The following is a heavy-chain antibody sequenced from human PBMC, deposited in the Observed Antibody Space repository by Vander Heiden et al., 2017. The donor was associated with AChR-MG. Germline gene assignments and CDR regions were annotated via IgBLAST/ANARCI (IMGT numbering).Heavy chain of an antibody. J-gene: IGHJ4*02. D-gene: IGHD1-26*01. Sequence: QVQLVQSGAEVKRPGASLKVSCKTSGYTFTGHFMHWVRQAPGQGLEWMGWINPKSGGTNYAQKFQGRVTMTRDTSFSTAYMELRRLRSDDTAVYYCARAGRPFDYWGQGTLVTVSS. V-gene: IGHV1-2*02. CDR1: GYTFTGHF. CDR3: ARAGRPFDY. CDR2: INPKSGGT.